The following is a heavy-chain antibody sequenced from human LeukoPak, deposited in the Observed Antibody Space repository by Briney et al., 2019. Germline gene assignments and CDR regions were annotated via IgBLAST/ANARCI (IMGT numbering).Heavy chain of an antibody. Sequence: GGSLRLSCAASGFTFSSYAMSWVRQAPGKGLEWVSAISGSGGSTYYADSVKGRFTISRDNSKNTLYLRMNSLRAEDTAVYYCAKAVQLWLSLDAFDIWGQGTMVTVSS. D-gene: IGHD5-18*01. V-gene: IGHV3-23*01. CDR1: GFTFSSYA. CDR2: ISGSGGST. CDR3: AKAVQLWLSLDAFDI. J-gene: IGHJ3*02.